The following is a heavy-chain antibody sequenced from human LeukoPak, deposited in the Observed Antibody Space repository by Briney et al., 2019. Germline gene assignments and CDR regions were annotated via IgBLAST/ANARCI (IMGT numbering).Heavy chain of an antibody. D-gene: IGHD3-3*01. CDR1: GFTFSSYA. CDR2: IYHSGST. Sequence: GSLRLSCAASGFTFSSYAMSWVRQAPGKGLEWIGSIYHSGSTYYNPSLKSRVTISVDTSKNQFSLKLSSVTAADTAVYYCARGSTIFGVVWDYYYMDVWGKGTTVTVSS. J-gene: IGHJ6*03. V-gene: IGHV4-38-2*01. CDR3: ARGSTIFGVVWDYYYMDV.